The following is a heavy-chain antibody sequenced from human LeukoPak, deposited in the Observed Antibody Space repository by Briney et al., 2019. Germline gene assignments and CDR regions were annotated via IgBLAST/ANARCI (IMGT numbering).Heavy chain of an antibody. CDR2: VKYDGSTT. Sequence: GGSLRLSCAASGFTFSAYWMHWVRQAPGKGLVWVSRVKYDGSTTTYADSVRGRFTISRDNAKNILYLQMNSLRVEDTAVYYCARDLDWLLFDYWGQGTLVTVSS. CDR1: GFTFSAYW. J-gene: IGHJ4*02. D-gene: IGHD3-9*01. V-gene: IGHV3-74*01. CDR3: ARDLDWLLFDY.